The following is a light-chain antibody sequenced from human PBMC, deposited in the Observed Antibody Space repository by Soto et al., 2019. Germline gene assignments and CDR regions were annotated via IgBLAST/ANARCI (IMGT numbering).Light chain of an antibody. CDR1: QNLGSGY. Sequence: EIVLTQSPGTLSLSPGDRATLSCRASQNLGSGYLAWYQQKPGQAPRILIYAASSRATGIPDRFSGSGSGTDLSLTISRLEPEDFAVYYCQQYDTSPRTFGQGTKVDIK. V-gene: IGKV3-20*01. J-gene: IGKJ1*01. CDR2: AAS. CDR3: QQYDTSPRT.